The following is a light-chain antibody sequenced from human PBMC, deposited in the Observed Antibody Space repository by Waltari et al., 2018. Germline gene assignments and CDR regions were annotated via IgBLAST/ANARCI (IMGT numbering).Light chain of an antibody. V-gene: IGKV4-1*01. CDR1: QNILSSSDNKNY. J-gene: IGKJ4*01. CDR3: QQCYHLPS. Sequence: DIVMNQSPDSVAVALGERATIQCRSSQNILSSSDNKNYLVWYQQKPGQPPKLLISWASTRESGVPDRFSGSGSGTDFTLTISSLQAEDVAVYYCQQCYHLPSFGGGTRVEIK. CDR2: WAS.